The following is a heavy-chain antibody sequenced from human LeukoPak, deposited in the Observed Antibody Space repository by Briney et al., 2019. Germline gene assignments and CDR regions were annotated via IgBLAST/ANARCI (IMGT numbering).Heavy chain of an antibody. J-gene: IGHJ4*02. Sequence: GGSLRLSCTASGFTFSKAWMSWVRQAPGKGLEWVGRFKSKSDGGTTDYAAPVKGRFIVSRDDSKNTLYLQMNSLRTEDTAVYFCTKDIGYFDYWGQGTLVTVSS. CDR1: GFTFSKAW. V-gene: IGHV3-15*05. CDR2: FKSKSDGGTT. CDR3: TKDIGYFDY.